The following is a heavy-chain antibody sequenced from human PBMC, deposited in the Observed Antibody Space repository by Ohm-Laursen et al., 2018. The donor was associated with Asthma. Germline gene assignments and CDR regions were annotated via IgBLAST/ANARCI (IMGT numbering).Heavy chain of an antibody. CDR3: ARGLVVVAATYYYYYGMDV. J-gene: IGHJ6*02. D-gene: IGHD2-15*01. V-gene: IGHV3-30*03. CDR2: ISYDGSNK. Sequence: SLRLSCSASGFTFSSYGMHWVRQAPGKGLEWVAVISYDGSNKYYADSVKGRFTISRDNAKNSLYLQMNSLRAEDTAVYYCARGLVVVAATYYYYYGMDVWGQGTTVTVSS. CDR1: GFTFSSYG.